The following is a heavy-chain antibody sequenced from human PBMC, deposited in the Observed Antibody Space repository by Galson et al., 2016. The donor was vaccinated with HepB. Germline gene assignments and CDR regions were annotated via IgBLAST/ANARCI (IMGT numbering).Heavy chain of an antibody. CDR1: GFIFSNAW. Sequence: SLRLSCAASGFIFSNAWMSWVRQAPGKGLEWVGRIKSKTDGGTTDYAAPVKGRFTISRDDSKNTLYLQLDSLRADDTALYYCAKSWGKDTGSSNWVFFDSWGQGTLVTVPS. D-gene: IGHD3-16*01. CDR3: AKSWGKDTGSSNWVFFDS. CDR2: IKSKTDGGTT. J-gene: IGHJ4*02. V-gene: IGHV3-15*07.